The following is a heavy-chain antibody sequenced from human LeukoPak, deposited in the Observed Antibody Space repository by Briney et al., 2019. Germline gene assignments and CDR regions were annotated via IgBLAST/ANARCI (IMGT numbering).Heavy chain of an antibody. V-gene: IGHV4-34*01. J-gene: IGHJ3*02. CDR1: GGSFSGYY. Sequence: PSETLSLTCAVYGGSFSGYYWSWIRQPPGKGLEWIGEINHSGSTNYNPSLKSRVTISVDTSKNQFSLKLSSVTAADTAVYYCAREGDSVAAGTTDSFDIWGQGTMVTVSS. CDR2: INHSGST. CDR3: AREGDSVAAGTTDSFDI. D-gene: IGHD6-13*01.